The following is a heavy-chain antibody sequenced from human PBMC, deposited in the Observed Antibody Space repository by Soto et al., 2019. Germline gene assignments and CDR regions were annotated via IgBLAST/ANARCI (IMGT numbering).Heavy chain of an antibody. J-gene: IGHJ4*01. CDR1: CFIFNKAR. V-gene: IGHV3-15*07. CDR3: TTDSYSSIVTVRFDY. Sequence: GGALRLSCAASCFIFNKARINWVRQAPGKGLEWVGRIKSKNDGGAPDFAAPVKGRFAISREESKKVGYLQIKSPKGEGTRIYYFTTDSYSSIVTVRFDYGGHGPLVTVPS. CDR2: IKSKNDGGAP. D-gene: IGHD1-26*01.